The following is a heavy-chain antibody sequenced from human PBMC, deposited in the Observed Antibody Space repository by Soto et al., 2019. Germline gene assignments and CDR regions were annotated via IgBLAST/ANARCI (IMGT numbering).Heavy chain of an antibody. CDR3: ARSRDSNSEYLDY. CDR1: GFTFSSYS. Sequence: GGSLRLSCAASGFTFSSYSMNWVRQAPGKGLEWVSSISSSSSYIYYADSVKGRFTISRDNAKNSLYLQMNSLRAEDTAVYYCARSRDSNSEYLDYWSQGTLVTVSS. D-gene: IGHD5-18*01. CDR2: ISSSSSYI. J-gene: IGHJ4*02. V-gene: IGHV3-21*01.